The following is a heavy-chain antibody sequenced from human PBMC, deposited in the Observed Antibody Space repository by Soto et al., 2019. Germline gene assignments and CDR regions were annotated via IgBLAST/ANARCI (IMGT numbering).Heavy chain of an antibody. V-gene: IGHV3-11*06. CDR2: ISSSSSYT. D-gene: IGHD2-15*01. CDR3: ARGYCSGGSCSGYYYGMDV. CDR1: GFTFSDYY. Sequence: QVQLVESGGGLVKPGGSLRLSCAASGFTFSDYYMNWIRQAPGKGLEWVSYISSSSSYTNYADSVKGRFTISRDNAKNSLYLQLNSLRAEDTAVYYCARGYCSGGSCSGYYYGMDVWGQGTTVTVSS. J-gene: IGHJ6*02.